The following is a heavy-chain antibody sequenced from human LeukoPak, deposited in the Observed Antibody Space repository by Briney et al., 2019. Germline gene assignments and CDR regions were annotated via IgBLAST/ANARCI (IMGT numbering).Heavy chain of an antibody. J-gene: IGHJ6*04. CDR2: IRSKAYGGTT. V-gene: IGHV3-49*04. CDR3: TVRCFDWLSLYYYGMDV. Sequence: GGSLRLSCTASGFTFGDYAMSWVRQAPGKGLEWVGFIRSKAYGGTTEYAASVKGRFTISRDDSKSIAYLQMNSLKTEDTAVYYCTVRCFDWLSLYYYGMDVWGKGTTVTVSS. D-gene: IGHD3-9*01. CDR1: GFTFGDYA.